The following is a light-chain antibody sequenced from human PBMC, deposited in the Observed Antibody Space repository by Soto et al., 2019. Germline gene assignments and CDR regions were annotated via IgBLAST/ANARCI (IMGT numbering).Light chain of an antibody. Sequence: EIIMTQSPATLSVSPGEGATLSCRASQGISSTLAWYQQTPGQAPRLLIYGASSRASGIPDRFSGSWSGTDFTLTISRLEPEDFVVYYCQQYGSSPLTFGGGTKVDIK. CDR3: QQYGSSPLT. V-gene: IGKV3-20*01. CDR2: GAS. CDR1: QGISST. J-gene: IGKJ4*01.